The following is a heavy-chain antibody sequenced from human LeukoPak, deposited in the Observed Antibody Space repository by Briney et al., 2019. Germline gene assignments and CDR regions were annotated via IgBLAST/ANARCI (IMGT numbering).Heavy chain of an antibody. J-gene: IGHJ6*02. Sequence: PGGSLRLPCVASGFIFRSYGMNWVRQAPGKGLEWVSGIYTNGRDTRYADSVKGRFTISRDNSKNTLYLQMHSLRVEDTAVYYCAHLVWEYVGGLDVWGQGTTVTVSS. CDR3: AHLVWEYVGGLDV. D-gene: IGHD3/OR15-3a*01. CDR2: IYTNGRDT. CDR1: GFIFRSYG. V-gene: IGHV3-23*05.